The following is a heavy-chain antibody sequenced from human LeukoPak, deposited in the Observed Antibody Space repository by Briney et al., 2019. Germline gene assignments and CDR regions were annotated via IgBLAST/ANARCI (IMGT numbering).Heavy chain of an antibody. V-gene: IGHV1-18*01. Sequence: ASVKVSCKASGYTFTSYGISWVRQAPGQGLEWMGWISAYNGKTNYAQKLQGRVTMTTDTSTSTAYMELRSLRSDDTAVYYCARGITDILTGSINWFDPCGEGTLVTVSS. D-gene: IGHD3-9*01. J-gene: IGHJ5*02. CDR2: ISAYNGKT. CDR1: GYTFTSYG. CDR3: ARGITDILTGSINWFDP.